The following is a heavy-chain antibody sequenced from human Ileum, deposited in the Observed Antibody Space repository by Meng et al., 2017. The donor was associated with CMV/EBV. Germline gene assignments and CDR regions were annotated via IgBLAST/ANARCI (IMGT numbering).Heavy chain of an antibody. D-gene: IGHD3-10*01. CDR2: ISGGGLPK. Sequence: GGAVRLSCAASGFTFSNFHMNWVRQAPGKGLEWVAYISGGGLPKYYADSMKGRITISRDNAKNSLYLQIDNVGVDDTAVYYCAKGKSYFFEYWGPGALVTVSS. CDR1: GFTFSNFH. J-gene: IGHJ4*02. CDR3: AKGKSYFFEY. V-gene: IGHV3-48*04.